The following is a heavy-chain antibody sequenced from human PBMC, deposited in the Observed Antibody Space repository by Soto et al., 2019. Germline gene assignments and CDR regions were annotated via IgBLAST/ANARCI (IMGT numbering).Heavy chain of an antibody. D-gene: IGHD7-27*01. CDR1: GYTFTSYA. J-gene: IGHJ6*02. V-gene: IGHV1-3*01. Sequence: ASVKVSCKASGYTFTSYAMHWVRQAPGQRLEWMGWNNAGNGNTKFYQWFKGRFTIPADKSTRPVYMELSGLRSEVSAVFFCAKSPNPGSATSSYYGMDVWGQGTTVTVSS. CDR3: AKSPNPGSATSSYYGMDV. CDR2: NNAGNGNT.